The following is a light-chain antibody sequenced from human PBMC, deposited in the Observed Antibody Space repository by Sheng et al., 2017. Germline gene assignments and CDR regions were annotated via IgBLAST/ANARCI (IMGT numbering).Light chain of an antibody. J-gene: IGKJ5*01. CDR3: MQALQTPRT. Sequence: DIVMTQSPVSLPVIPGEPASISCRSSQSLLQSNGYKYLDWYLQKPGQSPQLLIYLGSNRASGVPDRFSGSGSGTDFTLKISRVEAEDVGVYYCMQALQTPRTFGQGTRLEIK. CDR2: LGS. V-gene: IGKV2-28*01. CDR1: QSLLQSNGYKY.